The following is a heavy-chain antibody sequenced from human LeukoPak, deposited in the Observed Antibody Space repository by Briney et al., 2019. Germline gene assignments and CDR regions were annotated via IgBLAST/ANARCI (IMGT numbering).Heavy chain of an antibody. CDR1: GFTYRSSD. CDR3: ARALSGGYYDY. D-gene: IGHD3-22*01. CDR2: INSNGDYT. J-gene: IGHJ4*02. V-gene: IGHV3-64*02. Sequence: GALRLSCAASGFTYRSSDMHWVRQAPGKGLEYVSAINSNGDYTYYADAVKGRFTISRDNSKNTLFLQMGSLRVEGMALYYCARALSGGYYDYWGQGTLVTVSS.